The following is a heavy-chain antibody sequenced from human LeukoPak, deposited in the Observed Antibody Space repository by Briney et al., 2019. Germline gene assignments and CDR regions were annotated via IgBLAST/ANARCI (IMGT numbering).Heavy chain of an antibody. CDR3: ARQDGYNLDY. D-gene: IGHD5-24*01. CDR1: GGSFSGYY. CDR2: INHSGST. V-gene: IGHV4-34*01. J-gene: IGHJ4*02. Sequence: SETLSLTCAVYGGSFSGYYWSWIRQPPGKGLEWIGEINHSGSTNYNPSLKSRVTISVDTSKNQFSLKLSSVTAADTAVYYCARQDGYNLDYWGQGTLVTVSS.